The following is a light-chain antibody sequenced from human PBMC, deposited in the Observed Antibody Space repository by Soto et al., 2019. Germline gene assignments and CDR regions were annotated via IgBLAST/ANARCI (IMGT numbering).Light chain of an antibody. V-gene: IGLV1-40*01. J-gene: IGLJ2*01. CDR2: GDS. CDR3: QSYDTSLSGV. Sequence: QSVLTQPPSVSGAPGQRVTISCTGSGSNIGAGYDVHWYQQVPGTAPKLLIYGDSNRPSGVPDRFSGSTSGTSASLAITGLQAEDEADYYCQSYDTSLSGVFGGGTKVTVL. CDR1: GSNIGAGYD.